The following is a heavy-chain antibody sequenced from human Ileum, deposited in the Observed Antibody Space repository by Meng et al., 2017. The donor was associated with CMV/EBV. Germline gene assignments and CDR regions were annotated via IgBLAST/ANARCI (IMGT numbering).Heavy chain of an antibody. CDR1: FTFSRYW. V-gene: IGHV3-74*03. D-gene: IGHD3-10*01. Sequence: FTFSRYWMHWVRQAPGKGLVWVSRIKSDGSDTTYADFVKGRFTVSRDNAKSTLYLQMNSLRVEDTAVYYCARDWGEAAHYYGSGFDPWGQGTLVTVSS. J-gene: IGHJ5*02. CDR2: IKSDGSDT. CDR3: ARDWGEAAHYYGSGFDP.